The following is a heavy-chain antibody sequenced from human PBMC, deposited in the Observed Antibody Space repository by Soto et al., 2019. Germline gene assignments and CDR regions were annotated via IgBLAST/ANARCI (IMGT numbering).Heavy chain of an antibody. Sequence: PGGSLRLSCEASGFTFSNYEMNWVRQAPGKGLEWVSYISAASMTIYYADSMKGRFTVSRDNAKNSVYLDMNSLSAEDTAVYYCARESEDLTSNFDYWGQGTLVTVSS. CDR2: ISAASMTI. CDR1: GFTFSNYE. V-gene: IGHV3-48*04. J-gene: IGHJ4*02. CDR3: ARESEDLTSNFDY.